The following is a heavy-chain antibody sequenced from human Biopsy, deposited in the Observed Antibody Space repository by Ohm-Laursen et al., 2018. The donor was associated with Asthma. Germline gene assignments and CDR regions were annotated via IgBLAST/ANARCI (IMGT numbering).Heavy chain of an antibody. CDR1: GGSISSFY. V-gene: IGHV4-59*01. CDR2: VYWTGST. CDR3: ARGPELDV. Sequence: GTLSLTCRVYGGSISSFYWSWIRQSPEKGLEWMGYVYWTGSTNYNPSLKSRITMSVDTSKNRMFLELTSVTAADTAVYYCARGPELDVWGQGTTVTVSS. J-gene: IGHJ6*02.